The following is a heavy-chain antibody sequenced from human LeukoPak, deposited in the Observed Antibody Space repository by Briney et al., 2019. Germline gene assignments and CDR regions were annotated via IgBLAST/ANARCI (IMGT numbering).Heavy chain of an antibody. CDR3: ARGNSGSYSQDWFDP. J-gene: IGHJ5*02. Sequence: GGSLRLSCAASGFTFSSYSMNWVRQAPGKGLEWVSSISSGSSYIYYADSVKGRFTISRDNAKNSLYLQMNSLRDDDMALYYCARGNSGSYSQDWFDPWGQGTLVTVSS. CDR2: ISSGSSYI. D-gene: IGHD1-26*01. CDR1: GFTFSSYS. V-gene: IGHV3-21*04.